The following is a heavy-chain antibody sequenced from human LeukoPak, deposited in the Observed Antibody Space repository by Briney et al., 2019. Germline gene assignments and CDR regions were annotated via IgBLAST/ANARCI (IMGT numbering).Heavy chain of an antibody. CDR3: ARGGDHPTYLFQYMDV. D-gene: IGHD3-16*01. V-gene: IGHV3-21*01. J-gene: IGHJ6*03. Sequence: GGSLRLSCAASGFTFSSYWMNWVRQAPGKGLEWVSSISTSSSYIYYADSVKGRFTIFRDNAKNSLYLQMNSLRAEDTAVYYCARGGDHPTYLFQYMDVWGKGTPVTVSS. CDR2: ISTSSSYI. CDR1: GFTFSSYW.